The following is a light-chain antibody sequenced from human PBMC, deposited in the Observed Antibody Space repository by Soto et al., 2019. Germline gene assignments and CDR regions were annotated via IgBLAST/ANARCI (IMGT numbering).Light chain of an antibody. CDR1: QAILTY. J-gene: IGKJ4*01. CDR2: GAS. V-gene: IGKV1-39*01. Sequence: DIHLTQSPSSLSAAVGDRVTITCRASQAILTYMNWLQQKPGKAPEVLIYGASGLRSGVPSRFTGSGSATEFTLTITSLQREDAGTYFCQQTFSPAVTFGGGTKV. CDR3: QQTFSPAVT.